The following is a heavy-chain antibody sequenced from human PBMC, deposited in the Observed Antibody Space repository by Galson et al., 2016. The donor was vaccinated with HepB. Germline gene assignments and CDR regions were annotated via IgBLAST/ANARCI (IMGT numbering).Heavy chain of an antibody. CDR3: ARATRHLWEILEY. CDR2: IGTTSKTI. J-gene: IGHJ4*02. CDR1: GFTFSDYS. D-gene: IGHD1-26*01. V-gene: IGHV3-11*01. Sequence: SLRLSCAASGFTFSDYSMSWIRQAPGKGLEWVAFIGTTSKTIYYPDSVKGRFTLSRDNAKNSLSLQMDSLRAEDTAVYYCARATRHLWEILEYWGQGTLVTVSS.